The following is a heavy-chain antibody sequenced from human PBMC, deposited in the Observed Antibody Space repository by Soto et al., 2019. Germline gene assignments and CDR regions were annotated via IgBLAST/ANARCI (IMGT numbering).Heavy chain of an antibody. Sequence: QVQLQESGPGLVKPSETLALTCTVPGGSISSYYWSWIRQPPGKGLEWIGYIYYSGSTNYNPSLKSRVTISVDTSKNQFSLKLSSVTAADTAVYYCARQDYSSGYDYWGQGTLVTVSS. J-gene: IGHJ4*02. CDR2: IYYSGST. V-gene: IGHV4-59*08. CDR3: ARQDYSSGYDY. CDR1: GGSISSYY. D-gene: IGHD6-19*01.